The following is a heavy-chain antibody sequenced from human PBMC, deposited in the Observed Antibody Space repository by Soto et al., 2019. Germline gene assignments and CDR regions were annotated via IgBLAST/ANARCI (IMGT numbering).Heavy chain of an antibody. J-gene: IGHJ4*02. CDR1: GYTFTIYW. Sequence: GESLKISCQASGYTFTIYWIGWVRQMPGKGLEWMGIIYPSDSDTRYSPSFQGQVTISADQSINTAYLQWDSLKASDTAIYYCARPANTVADHFDLWGQGTPVTVSS. CDR3: ARPANTVADHFDL. D-gene: IGHD4-17*01. CDR2: IYPSDSDT. V-gene: IGHV5-51*01.